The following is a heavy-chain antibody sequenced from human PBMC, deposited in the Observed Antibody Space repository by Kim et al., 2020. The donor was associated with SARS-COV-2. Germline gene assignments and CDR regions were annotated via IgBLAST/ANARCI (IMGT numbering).Heavy chain of an antibody. CDR3: ARGQPLDY. CDR1: GGSIRSGGKF. V-gene: IGHV4-31*03. D-gene: IGHD2-2*01. Sequence: SETLSLTCSVSGGSIRSGGKFWTWIRQHPAKGLEWIGYISYSGNSHYSPALRRRVSISLQTSENQFSLELTAVTAAVTAVDYCARGQPLDYWGQGILFTV. CDR2: ISYSGNS. J-gene: IGHJ4*02.